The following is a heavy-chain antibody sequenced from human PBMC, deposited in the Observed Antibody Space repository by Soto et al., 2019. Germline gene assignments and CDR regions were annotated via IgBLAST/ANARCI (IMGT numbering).Heavy chain of an antibody. Sequence: QVQLVQSGAEVKKPGASVKVSCKASGYTFTNYDINWVRQAPGQGLEWMGWMDPNSGNTDYAQKFQGRVTITRTTSISTAYLELISLSSEDTAVYYCARGRGWRDYWGQGTLVTVSS. CDR2: MDPNSGNT. CDR1: GYTFTNYD. V-gene: IGHV1-8*01. CDR3: ARGRGWRDY. J-gene: IGHJ4*02. D-gene: IGHD6-19*01.